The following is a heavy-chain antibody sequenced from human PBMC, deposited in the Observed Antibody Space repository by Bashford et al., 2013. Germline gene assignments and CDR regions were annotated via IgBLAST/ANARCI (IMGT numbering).Heavy chain of an antibody. J-gene: IGHJ4*02. Sequence: WIRQSPSRGLEWLGRTYYRSKWYTDYAVSVKSRITINPDSSKNQFSLQLNSVTPEDTAVYYCAKDRIGYKMPIDSWGQGTLVTVSS. V-gene: IGHV6-1*01. CDR3: AKDRIGYKMPIDS. CDR2: TYYRSKWYT. D-gene: IGHD5-24*01.